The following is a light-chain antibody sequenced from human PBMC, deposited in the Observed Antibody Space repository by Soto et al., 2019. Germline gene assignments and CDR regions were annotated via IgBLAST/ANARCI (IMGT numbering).Light chain of an antibody. CDR1: QSVSSAY. CDR3: QQYGSSSTWT. J-gene: IGKJ1*01. Sequence: EIVLTQSPGTLSLSPGERATLSCRASQSVSSAYLAWYQHKPGQPPTLLIYAASSRVTGIPDRFSGSGSGTTFTLTISRLAPEDFAVYYCQQYGSSSTWTFGQGTKVEIK. V-gene: IGKV3-20*01. CDR2: AAS.